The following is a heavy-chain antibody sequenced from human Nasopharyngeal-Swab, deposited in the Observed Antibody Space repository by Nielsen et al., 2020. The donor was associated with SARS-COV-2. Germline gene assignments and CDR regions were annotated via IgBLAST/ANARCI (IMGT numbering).Heavy chain of an antibody. V-gene: IGHV3-30*18. J-gene: IGHJ6*03. CDR3: AKGYCSSTSCHDVLGNMDV. CDR2: ISYDGSNK. CDR1: GFTFSSYG. D-gene: IGHD2-2*01. Sequence: GESLKISCAASGFTFSSYGMHWVRQAPSKGLEWVAVISYDGSNKYYADSVRGRFTISRDNSKNTLYLQMNSLRAEDTAVYYCAKGYCSSTSCHDVLGNMDVWGKGTTVTVSS.